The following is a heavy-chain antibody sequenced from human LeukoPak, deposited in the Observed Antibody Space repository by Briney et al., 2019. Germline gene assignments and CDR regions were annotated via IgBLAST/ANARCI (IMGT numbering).Heavy chain of an antibody. CDR1: GFTFSNAW. Sequence: PGGSLRLSCAASGFTFSNAWMSWVRQAPGKGLEWVGRIKSKTDGGTTDYAAPVKGRFTISRDDSKNTLYLQMNSLKTEDTAVYYCTTGTYDYYDSSGYYPYFDYWGQGTLVTVSS. D-gene: IGHD3-22*01. CDR3: TTGTYDYYDSSGYYPYFDY. V-gene: IGHV3-15*01. CDR2: IKSKTDGGTT. J-gene: IGHJ4*02.